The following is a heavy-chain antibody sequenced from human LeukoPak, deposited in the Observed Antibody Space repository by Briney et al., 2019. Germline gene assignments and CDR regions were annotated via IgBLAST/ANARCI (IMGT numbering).Heavy chain of an antibody. J-gene: IGHJ5*02. CDR2: VNPNSGGT. D-gene: IGHD3/OR15-3a*01. V-gene: IGHV1-2*06. Sequence: ASVKVSCKASGYTFTGYYMHWVPQAPGQGLEWMGRVNPNSGGTNYAQKFQGRVTMTRDTSISTAYMELSRLRSDDTAVYYCARDHNFGLYNWFDHWGQGTLVTVSS. CDR3: ARDHNFGLYNWFDH. CDR1: GYTFTGYY.